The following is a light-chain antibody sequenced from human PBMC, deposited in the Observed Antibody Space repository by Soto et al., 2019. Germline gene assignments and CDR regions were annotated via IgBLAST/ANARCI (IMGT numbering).Light chain of an antibody. V-gene: IGLV2-8*01. J-gene: IGLJ1*01. Sequence: QSALTQPPSASGFPGQSVTISCTGTSSDVGYYDYVSWYQQHPGKAPKLVIYEVTKRPSGVPDRVSASKSGNTASLTVSGLRAEDEADYYCSSYAGSNNLVFGSGTKGTAL. CDR2: EVT. CDR1: SSDVGYYDY. CDR3: SSYAGSNNLV.